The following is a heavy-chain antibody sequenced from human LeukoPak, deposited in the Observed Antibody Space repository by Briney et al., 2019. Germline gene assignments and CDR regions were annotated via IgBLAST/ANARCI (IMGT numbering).Heavy chain of an antibody. CDR2: IDHSGST. V-gene: IGHV4-34*01. D-gene: IGHD4-17*01. J-gene: IGHJ4*02. CDR3: ARQHGDYDFDY. CDR1: DESFSGYY. Sequence: SETLSLTCAVYDESFSGYYCSWIRQPPRKGLEWIGEIDHSGSTNYNPSLQSRVTISVDTSKNQFSLKLSSVTAADTAVYYCARQHGDYDFDYWGQGTLVTVSS.